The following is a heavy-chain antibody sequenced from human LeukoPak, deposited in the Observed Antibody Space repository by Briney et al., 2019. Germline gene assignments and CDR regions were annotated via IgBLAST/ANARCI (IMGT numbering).Heavy chain of an antibody. Sequence: GGSLRLSCAASGFTFSTYSMNWVRQAPGKGLEWVANIKLDGSEKNYVDSVKGRFTISRDNTKNSLYLQMNSLRAEDTAVFYCARDQYDTWSRRGNFDSWGQGTLVIVSS. J-gene: IGHJ4*02. V-gene: IGHV3-7*03. CDR3: ARDQYDTWSRRGNFDS. D-gene: IGHD3-3*01. CDR2: IKLDGSEK. CDR1: GFTFSTYS.